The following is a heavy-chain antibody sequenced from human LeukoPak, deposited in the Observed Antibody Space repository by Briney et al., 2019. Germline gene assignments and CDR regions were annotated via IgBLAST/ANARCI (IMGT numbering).Heavy chain of an antibody. CDR1: GFTFYDYA. CDR2: ISWNSGSI. J-gene: IGHJ3*02. CDR3: AKDMRHAFDI. V-gene: IGHV3-9*01. Sequence: PGGSLRLSCAASGFTFYDYAMHWVRQAPGKGLEWVSGISWNSGSIGYADSVKGRFTISRDNAKNSLYLQMNSLRAEDTALYYCAKDMRHAFDIWGQGTMVTVSS.